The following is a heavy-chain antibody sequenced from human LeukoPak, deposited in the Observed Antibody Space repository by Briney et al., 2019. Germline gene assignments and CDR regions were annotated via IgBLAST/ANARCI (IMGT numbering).Heavy chain of an antibody. CDR2: IYHTGST. V-gene: IGHV4-59*08. J-gene: IGHJ4*02. CDR3: ARAGWIITSGIDY. CDR1: GGSISSYY. Sequence: SETLSLTCTVSGGSISSYYWAWIRQPSGKGLEWIGTIYHTGSTYYTPSLGSRVTISVDTSKNEFSLNLNSVTAADTAVYYCARAGWIITSGIDYWGQGALVTVSS. D-gene: IGHD3-10*01.